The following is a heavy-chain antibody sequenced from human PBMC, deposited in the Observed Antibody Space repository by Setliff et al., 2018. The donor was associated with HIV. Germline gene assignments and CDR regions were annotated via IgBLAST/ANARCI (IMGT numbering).Heavy chain of an antibody. J-gene: IGHJ6*02. CDR3: VRDITTCWDV. V-gene: IGHV3-48*03. D-gene: IGHD4-4*01. Sequence: GGSLRLSCAASGFTFSSYEMNWVRQAPGKGLEWVSDISSSGSTIYYADSVKGRFTISRDNAKNTLYLQMNSLRAEDTAVYYCVRDITTCWDVWGQGTTVTVSS. CDR2: ISSSGSTI. CDR1: GFTFSSYE.